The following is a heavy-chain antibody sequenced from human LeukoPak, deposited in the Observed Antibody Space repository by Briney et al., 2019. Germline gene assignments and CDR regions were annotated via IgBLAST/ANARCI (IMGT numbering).Heavy chain of an antibody. J-gene: IGHJ4*02. CDR3: AKNSGSTAL. D-gene: IGHD5-18*01. CDR2: ISYDGSNK. Sequence: GSLRLSCAASGFTFSSYAMHWVRQAPGKGLEWVAVISYDGSNKYYADSVKGRFTISRDNSKNTLYLQMNSLRAEDTAVYYCAKNSGSTALWGQGTLVTVSS. V-gene: IGHV3-30-3*02. CDR1: GFTFSSYA.